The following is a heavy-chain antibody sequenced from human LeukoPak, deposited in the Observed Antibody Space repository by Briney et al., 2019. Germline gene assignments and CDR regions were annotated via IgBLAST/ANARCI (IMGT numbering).Heavy chain of an antibody. V-gene: IGHV4-34*01. CDR1: GASFSDYY. CDR3: ARKPGIAATRWFDP. Sequence: SETLSLTCAVYGASFSDYYWSFIRQPPGKGLEWIGEIHHSGNTNYNPSLKSRVTISVDTSKNQFSLNLTSVTAADTAVYYCARKPGIAATRWFDPWGQGTLVTVSS. CDR2: IHHSGNT. J-gene: IGHJ5*02. D-gene: IGHD6-25*01.